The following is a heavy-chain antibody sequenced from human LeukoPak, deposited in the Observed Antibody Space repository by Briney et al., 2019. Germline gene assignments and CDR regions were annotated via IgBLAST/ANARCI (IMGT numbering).Heavy chain of an antibody. V-gene: IGHV4-34*01. CDR3: ARVGRYYYDIAFDY. J-gene: IGHJ4*02. D-gene: IGHD3-22*01. Sequence: SETLSLTCAVYGGSFSGYYWSWIRQPPGMGLEWIGEINHSGSTNYNPSLKSRVTISVDTSKNQFSLKLSSVTAADTAVYYCARVGRYYYDIAFDYWGQGTLVTVSS. CDR1: GGSFSGYY. CDR2: INHSGST.